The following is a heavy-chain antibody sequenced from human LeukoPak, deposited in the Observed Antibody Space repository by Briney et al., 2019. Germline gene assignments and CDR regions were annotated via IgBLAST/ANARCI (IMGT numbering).Heavy chain of an antibody. J-gene: IGHJ4*02. V-gene: IGHV4-59*08. CDR2: IYYSGST. D-gene: IGHD3/OR15-3a*01. CDR3: ARLGLDYYFDY. Sequence: PSETLSLTCTVSGGSISSYYWSWIRQPPGKGLGWIGYIYYSGSTNYNPSLKSRVTISVDTSKNQFSLKLSSVTAADTAVYYCARLGLDYYFDYWGQGTLVTVSS. CDR1: GGSISSYY.